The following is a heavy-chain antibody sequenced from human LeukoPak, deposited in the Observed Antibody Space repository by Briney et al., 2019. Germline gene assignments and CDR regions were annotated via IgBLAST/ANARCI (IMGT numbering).Heavy chain of an antibody. Sequence: GGSLRLSCAASGFTFSSYAMSWVRQAPGKGLEWVSAISGSGGSTYYADSVKGRFTISRDNSKNTLYLQMNSLRAEDTAVYYCARDHGAGQLVLVDYWGQGTLVTVSS. V-gene: IGHV3-23*01. J-gene: IGHJ4*02. CDR2: ISGSGGST. CDR3: ARDHGAGQLVLVDY. D-gene: IGHD6-6*01. CDR1: GFTFSSYA.